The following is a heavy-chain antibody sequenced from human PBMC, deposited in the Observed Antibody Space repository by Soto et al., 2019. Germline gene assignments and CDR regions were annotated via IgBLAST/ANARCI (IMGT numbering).Heavy chain of an antibody. CDR1: GYTFTGYY. Sequence: ASVKVSCKASGYTFTGYYMHWVRQAPGQGLEWMGWINPNSGGTNYAQKFQGWVTMTRDTSISTAYMELSRLRSDDTAVYYCPRVPRPYYYGMDVWGQGTTVTVSS. CDR2: INPNSGGT. J-gene: IGHJ6*02. V-gene: IGHV1-2*04. CDR3: PRVPRPYYYGMDV.